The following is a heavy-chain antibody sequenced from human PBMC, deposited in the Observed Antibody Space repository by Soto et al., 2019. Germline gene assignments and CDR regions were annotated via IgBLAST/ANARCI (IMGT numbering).Heavy chain of an antibody. CDR1: GFTFSSYA. V-gene: IGHV3-23*01. CDR2: ISGSGGST. J-gene: IGHJ4*02. Sequence: GGSLRLSCAASGFTFSSYAMSWVRQAPGKGLEWVSAISGSGGSTYYADSVKGRFTISRDNSKNTLYLQMNSLRAEDTAVYYCAKDKEDSDYYGSGSYYTPSDYWGQGTLVTVSS. CDR3: AKDKEDSDYYGSGSYYTPSDY. D-gene: IGHD3-10*01.